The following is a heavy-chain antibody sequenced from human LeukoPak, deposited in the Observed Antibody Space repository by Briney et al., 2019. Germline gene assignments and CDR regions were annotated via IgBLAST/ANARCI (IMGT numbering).Heavy chain of an antibody. V-gene: IGHV6-1*01. CDR2: TYYRSKWYN. D-gene: IGHD6-13*01. Sequence: SQTLSLTCAISGDSVSSNSAAWNWIRQSPSRGLEWLGRTYYRSKWYNDYAVSVKSRITINPDTSKNQFSLQLNSVTPEDTAVYYCARDDDSSSPGQTPFDIWGQGTMVTVSS. J-gene: IGHJ3*02. CDR3: ARDDDSSSPGQTPFDI. CDR1: GDSVSSNSAA.